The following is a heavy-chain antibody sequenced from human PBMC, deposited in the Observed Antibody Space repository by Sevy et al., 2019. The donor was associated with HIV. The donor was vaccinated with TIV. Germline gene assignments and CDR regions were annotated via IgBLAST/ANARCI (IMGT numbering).Heavy chain of an antibody. CDR3: ARMGDYYDSSGSYPLKF. D-gene: IGHD3-22*01. Sequence: ASVKVSCKASGYTFTGYYIHWVRQAPGQGLEWMGWINRNSRGTYFAKKFQDSVTMTTDTSVDTAYMELRSLRFDDTAVYYCARMGDYYDSSGSYPLKFWGQGTLVTVSS. CDR1: GYTFTGYY. J-gene: IGHJ4*02. CDR2: INRNSRGT. V-gene: IGHV1-2*02.